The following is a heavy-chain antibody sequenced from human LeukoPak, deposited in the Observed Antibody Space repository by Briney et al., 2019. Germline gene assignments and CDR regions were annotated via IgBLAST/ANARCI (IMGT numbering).Heavy chain of an antibody. Sequence: SETLSLTCTVSGGSISSYYWSWIRQPPGKGLEWIGYIYYSGSTNYNPSLKSRVTISVDTSKNQFSLKLSSVTAADTAVYYCARGRLNRYFDYRGQGTLVTVSS. CDR3: ARGRLNRYFDY. CDR1: GGSISSYY. CDR2: IYYSGST. D-gene: IGHD2-21*01. J-gene: IGHJ4*02. V-gene: IGHV4-59*08.